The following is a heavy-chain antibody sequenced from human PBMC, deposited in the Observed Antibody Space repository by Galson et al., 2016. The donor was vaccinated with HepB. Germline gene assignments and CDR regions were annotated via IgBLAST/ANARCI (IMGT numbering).Heavy chain of an antibody. CDR2: IWADGGNK. CDR3: ARDMDTGGYIIGY. J-gene: IGHJ4*02. CDR1: GFTFSNHG. D-gene: IGHD5-18*01. Sequence: SLRLSCAASGFTFSNHGMHWVRQAPGKGLECVAVIWADGGNKYYVDSVKGRFTISRDNSKNTVYLQMKSLRADDTAVYYCARDMDTGGYIIGYWGQGTLVTVAS. V-gene: IGHV3-33*01.